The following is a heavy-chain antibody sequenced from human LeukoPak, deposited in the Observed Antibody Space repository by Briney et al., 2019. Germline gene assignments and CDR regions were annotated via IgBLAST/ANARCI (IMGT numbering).Heavy chain of an antibody. D-gene: IGHD6-19*01. CDR3: ARDQPPRYSSGWYGPIDY. J-gene: IGHJ4*02. V-gene: IGHV3-23*01. CDR2: ISGSGSST. Sequence: GGLRLSCAASGFTFTSYAMNWVRQAPGKGLEWVSTISGSGSSTYYVDSVKGRFTISRDNSKNTLYLQMNSLRAEDTAVYYCARDQPPRYSSGWYGPIDYWGQGTLVTVSS. CDR1: GFTFTSYA.